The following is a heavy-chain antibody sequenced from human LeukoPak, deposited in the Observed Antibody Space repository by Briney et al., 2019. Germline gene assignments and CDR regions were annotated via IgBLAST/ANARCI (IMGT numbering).Heavy chain of an antibody. CDR3: ARGWHSRSLDS. Sequence: PGGSLRLSCAASGFSFSSYWMDWVRQAPGKGLVWVSGINSDGSSTSYADSVRGRFTISRDNAKNTLYLQMHSLRAEDTAVYYCARGWHSRSLDSWGQGTLVTVSS. CDR2: INSDGSST. J-gene: IGHJ4*02. CDR1: GFSFSSYW. V-gene: IGHV3-74*01. D-gene: IGHD6-13*01.